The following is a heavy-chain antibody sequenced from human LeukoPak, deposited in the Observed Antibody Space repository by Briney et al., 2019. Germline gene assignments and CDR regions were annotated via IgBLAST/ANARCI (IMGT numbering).Heavy chain of an antibody. J-gene: IGHJ4*02. CDR3: ARQEEVGATAYGFDY. Sequence: PSETLSLTCAVYGGSFSGYYWSWIRQPPGKGLEWIGEINHSGSTNYNPSLKSRVTISVDTSKNQFSLKLSSVTAADTAVYYCARQEEVGATAYGFDYWGQGTLVTVSS. D-gene: IGHD1-26*01. V-gene: IGHV4-34*01. CDR1: GGSFSGYY. CDR2: INHSGST.